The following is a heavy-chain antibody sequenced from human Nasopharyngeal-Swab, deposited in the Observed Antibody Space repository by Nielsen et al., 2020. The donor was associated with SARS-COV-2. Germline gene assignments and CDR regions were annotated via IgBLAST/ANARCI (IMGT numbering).Heavy chain of an antibody. J-gene: IGHJ4*02. D-gene: IGHD6-13*01. CDR1: GFTFSSYA. CDR3: ARDAPYSSSWAFDY. CDR2: ISYDGSNK. V-gene: IGHV3-30-3*01. Sequence: GESLKISCAASGFTFSSYAMHWVRQAPGKGLEWVGVISYDGSNKYYADSVKGRFTISRDNSKNTLYLQMNSLRAEDTAVYYCARDAPYSSSWAFDYWGQGTLVTVSS.